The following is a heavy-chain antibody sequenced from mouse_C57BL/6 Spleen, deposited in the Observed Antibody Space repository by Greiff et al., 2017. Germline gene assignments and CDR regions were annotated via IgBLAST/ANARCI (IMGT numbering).Heavy chain of an antibody. CDR1: GYTFTDYY. Sequence: EVQLQQSGPELVKPGASVKLSCKASGYTFTDYYMNWVKQSHGKSLEWIGDLNPNNGGTSYNQKFKGKATLTVDKSSSTAYMELRSLTSEDSAVYYCARRGSYGWYFDVWGTGTTVTVSS. V-gene: IGHV1-26*01. D-gene: IGHD1-1*01. J-gene: IGHJ1*03. CDR3: ARRGSYGWYFDV. CDR2: LNPNNGGT.